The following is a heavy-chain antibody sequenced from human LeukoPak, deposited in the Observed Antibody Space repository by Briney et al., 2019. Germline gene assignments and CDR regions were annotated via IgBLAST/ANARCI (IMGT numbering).Heavy chain of an antibody. Sequence: ASVKVSCKASGYTFTSYGISWVRQAPRQGLEWMGWISAYNGNTNYAQKLQGRVTMTTDTSTSTAHMELRSLRSDDTAVYYCARGLLSGGYYNRILHNRKYYFDYWGQGTLVTVSS. V-gene: IGHV1-18*01. J-gene: IGHJ4*02. CDR3: ARGLLSGGYYNRILHNRKYYFDY. D-gene: IGHD1-26*01. CDR1: GYTFTSYG. CDR2: ISAYNGNT.